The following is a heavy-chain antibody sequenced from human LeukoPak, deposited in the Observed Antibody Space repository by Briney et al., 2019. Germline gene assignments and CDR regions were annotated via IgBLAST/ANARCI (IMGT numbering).Heavy chain of an antibody. CDR2: ISSRSSTM. V-gene: IGHV3-48*02. D-gene: IGHD3-3*01. CDR3: ARGRDYSFWSGYGGFDY. J-gene: IGHJ4*02. CDR1: GFTFNSYS. Sequence: GGSLRLSCAASGFTFNSYSMNWVRQAPGKGLEWVSYISSRSSTMYYADSVKGRFTISRDNAKNSLYLEMNGLRDEDTAVYYCARGRDYSFWSGYGGFDYWGQGALVTVSS.